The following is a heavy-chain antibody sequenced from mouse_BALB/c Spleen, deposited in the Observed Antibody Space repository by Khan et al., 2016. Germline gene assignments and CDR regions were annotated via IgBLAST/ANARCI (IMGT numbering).Heavy chain of an antibody. J-gene: IGHJ4*01. CDR3: AYYRYYYAMDY. Sequence: QVQLQQSGAELVRPGSSVKISCKASGYAFSSYWMNWVKQRPGQGLEWIGQIYPGAGDTTYNGKFKGKATLTADKSSSTAYMQLSSLTSEDSAVYVCAYYRYYYAMDYWGQGTSVTVSS. CDR2: IYPGAGDT. CDR1: GYAFSSYW. D-gene: IGHD2-14*01. V-gene: IGHV1-80*01.